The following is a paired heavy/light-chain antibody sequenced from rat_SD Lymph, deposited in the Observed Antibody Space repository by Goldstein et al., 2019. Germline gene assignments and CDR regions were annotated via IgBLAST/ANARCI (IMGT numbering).Heavy chain of an antibody. V-gene: IGHV3-3*01. CDR2: INSAGST. CDR1: GYSITSSYR. J-gene: IGHJ4*01. Sequence: EVQLQESGPGLVKPSQSLSLTCSVTGYSITSSYRWNWIRKFPGNKLEWMGYINSAGSTNYNPSLKSRISITRDTSKNQFFLQVNSVTTEDTATYYCARSRTYYDVMDAWGQGASVTVSS. CDR3: ARSRTYYDVMDA. D-gene: IGHD1-4*01.
Light chain of an antibody. CDR1: QSISNN. V-gene: IGKV22S4*01. CDR3: LQHYSAPYT. Sequence: DIQVTQSPSSLLASLGERVTITCQTSQSISNNLNWYQQKPGQAPMLLIYYATSLQTGMTSRFSGQYSGRSFTLTITSLEPEDIANYFCLQHYSAPYTFGAGTKLELK. CDR2: YAT. J-gene: IGKJ2-3*01.